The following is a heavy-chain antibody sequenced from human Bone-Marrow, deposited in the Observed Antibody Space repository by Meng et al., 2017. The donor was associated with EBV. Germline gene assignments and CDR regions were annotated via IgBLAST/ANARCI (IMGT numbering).Heavy chain of an antibody. J-gene: IGHJ4*02. D-gene: IGHD3-9*01. CDR1: GFSLTSGVG. V-gene: IGHV2-5*02. CDR3: ARRLRYNNWLFDF. Sequence: QITLKESGPTLVKPTQTLTLTCTFSGFSLTSGVGVGWIRQPPGKALEWLALIHWDDVKRYSPSLESRLTITKDTSKNEVVLTMTNMDPVDTATYYCARRLRYNNWLFDFWGPGTLVTVSS. CDR2: IHWDDVK.